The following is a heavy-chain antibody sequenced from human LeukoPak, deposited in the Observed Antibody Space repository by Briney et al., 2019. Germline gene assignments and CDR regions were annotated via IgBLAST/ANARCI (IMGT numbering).Heavy chain of an antibody. V-gene: IGHV3-21*01. J-gene: IGHJ4*02. CDR1: GFTFSSYS. CDR2: ISSSSSYI. Sequence: GGSLRLSCAASGFTFSSYSMNWVRQAPGKGLEWVSSISSSSSYIYYADSVKGRFTISRDNAKNSLYLQMNSLRAEDTAVYYCARDDRELRTFDYWGQGTLVTGSS. CDR3: ARDDRELRTFDY. D-gene: IGHD1-26*01.